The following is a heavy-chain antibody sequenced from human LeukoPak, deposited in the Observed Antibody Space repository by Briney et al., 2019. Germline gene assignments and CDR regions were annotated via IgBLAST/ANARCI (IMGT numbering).Heavy chain of an antibody. CDR3: AKSQNPTTLVGAKTFDY. D-gene: IGHD1-26*01. CDR1: GFTFSSYA. CDR2: ISGSGGST. J-gene: IGHJ4*02. Sequence: PGGSLRLSCAASGFTFSSYAMSWVRQAPGKGLEWVSAISGSGGSTYYADSVKGRFTISRDNSKNTLYLQMNSLRAEDTAVYYCAKSQNPTTLVGAKTFDYWGQGTLVTVSS. V-gene: IGHV3-23*01.